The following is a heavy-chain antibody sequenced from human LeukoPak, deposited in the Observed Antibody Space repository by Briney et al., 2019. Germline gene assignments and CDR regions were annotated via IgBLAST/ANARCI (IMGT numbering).Heavy chain of an antibody. J-gene: IGHJ3*02. V-gene: IGHV3-21*01. CDR3: ARDDVTTNGGVIADSRLFDI. Sequence: GSLRLSCAASGFIFTNYNINWVRQAPGKGLEWVSSISGGSTYIYYADSVRGRFTISRDNAKNSVYLQMNSLRGEDTAVYYCARDDVTTNGGVIADSRLFDIWGQGTMVTVSS. CDR2: ISGGSTYI. D-gene: IGHD2-8*02. CDR1: GFIFTNYN.